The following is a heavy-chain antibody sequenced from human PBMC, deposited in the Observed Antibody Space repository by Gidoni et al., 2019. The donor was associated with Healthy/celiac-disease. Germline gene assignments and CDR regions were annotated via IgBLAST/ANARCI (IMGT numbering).Heavy chain of an antibody. CDR1: GGTFSSYA. CDR2: IIPIFGTA. Sequence: GPEVKKPGSSVKVSCKASGGTFSSYAISWVRQAPGQGLEWMGGIIPIFGTANYAQKVQGRVTITADESTSTAYMELSSLRSEDTAVYYCAREPQDYGDPSSKDGMDVWGQGTTVTVSS. CDR3: AREPQDYGDPSSKDGMDV. J-gene: IGHJ6*02. V-gene: IGHV1-69*01. D-gene: IGHD4-17*01.